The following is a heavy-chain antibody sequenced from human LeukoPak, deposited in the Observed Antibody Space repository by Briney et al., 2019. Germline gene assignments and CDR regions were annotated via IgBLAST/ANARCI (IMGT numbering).Heavy chain of an antibody. J-gene: IGHJ3*02. Sequence: GGSLRLSCAASGFTFSSYSMNWVRQAPGKGLEWVSYISSSSSTIYYADSVKGRFTISRDNAKNSLYLQMNSLRAEDTAVYYCARELGVTTGAFDIWGQGTMVTVSS. D-gene: IGHD1-14*01. CDR1: GFTFSSYS. CDR2: ISSSSSTI. CDR3: ARELGVTTGAFDI. V-gene: IGHV3-48*01.